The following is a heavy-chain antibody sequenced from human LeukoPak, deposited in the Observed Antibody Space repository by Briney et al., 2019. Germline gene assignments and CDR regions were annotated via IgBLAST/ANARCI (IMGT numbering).Heavy chain of an antibody. V-gene: IGHV6-1*01. D-gene: IGHD6-13*01. CDR3: ARDLRSSSWFGRTWTGWFDP. CDR2: TYYWSKWYN. CDR1: GDSVSSNSAA. Sequence: SQTLSLTCAISGDSVSSNSAAWNWIRQSPSRGLEWLGRTYYWSKWYNDYAVSVKSRITINPDTSKNQFSLQLNSVTPEDTAVYYCARDLRSSSWFGRTWTGWFDPWGQGTLVTVSS. J-gene: IGHJ5*02.